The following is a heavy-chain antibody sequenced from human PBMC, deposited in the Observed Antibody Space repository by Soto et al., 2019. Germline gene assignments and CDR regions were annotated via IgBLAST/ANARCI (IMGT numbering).Heavy chain of an antibody. D-gene: IGHD3-3*01. J-gene: IGHJ6*02. Sequence: GTSLKVTWKESGYTFTGYYMHWVRQAPGQGLEWMGWINPNSGGTNYAQKCQGRVTMTRDTSISTAYMELSRLRSDDTAVYYCARAGRYDFWSGYYTGPTFYGMDVWGQGTTVTVS. CDR2: INPNSGGT. CDR3: ARAGRYDFWSGYYTGPTFYGMDV. V-gene: IGHV1-2*02. CDR1: GYTFTGYY.